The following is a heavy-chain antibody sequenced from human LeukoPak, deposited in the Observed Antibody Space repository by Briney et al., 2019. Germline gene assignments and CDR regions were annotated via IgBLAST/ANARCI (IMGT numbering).Heavy chain of an antibody. CDR3: ARDSKWLRQIDAFDL. CDR2: IQPDGSEQ. V-gene: IGHV3-7*01. D-gene: IGHD5-24*01. CDR1: GFTFSSKW. Sequence: PGGSLRLSCAASGFTFSSKWMSWVRQAPGKGLEWVGNIQPDGSEQYPVDSVKGRFTISRDNARNSLYLQMNSLRAEDTALYYCARDSKWLRQIDAFDLWGQGTMVTVSS. J-gene: IGHJ3*01.